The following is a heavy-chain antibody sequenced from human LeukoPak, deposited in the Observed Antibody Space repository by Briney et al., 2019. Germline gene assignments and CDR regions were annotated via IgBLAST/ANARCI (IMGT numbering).Heavy chain of an antibody. D-gene: IGHD2-2*01. V-gene: IGHV3-20*04. J-gene: IGHJ4*02. Sequence: GGSLRLSCAASGFTFDDYGMSWVRQAPGKGLEWVSGINWNGGSTGYADSVKGRFTISRDNAKNSLYLQMNSLRAEDTALYYCARDLGYCSSTSCPSFDYWGQGTLVTVSS. CDR2: INWNGGST. CDR1: GFTFDDYG. CDR3: ARDLGYCSSTSCPSFDY.